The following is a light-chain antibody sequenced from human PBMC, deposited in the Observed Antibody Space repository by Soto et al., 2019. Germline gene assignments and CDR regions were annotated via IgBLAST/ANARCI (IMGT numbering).Light chain of an antibody. V-gene: IGKV1-5*01. J-gene: IGKJ1*01. Sequence: DIQMTQSPSTLSASIGDRVTITCRASQTINNWLAWYQQKPGKAPNILIYHASNLETGVPSRFSGSAFGTEFTLTISNLQPDDFATYYCQHYNCYPWTFGQGTKVEIK. CDR2: HAS. CDR1: QTINNW. CDR3: QHYNCYPWT.